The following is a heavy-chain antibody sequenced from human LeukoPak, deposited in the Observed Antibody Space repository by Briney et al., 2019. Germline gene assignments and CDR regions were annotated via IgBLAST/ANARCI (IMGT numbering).Heavy chain of an antibody. CDR2: IYSSAIP. D-gene: IGHD2-15*01. J-gene: IGHJ4*02. CDR3: AASVAGRPGLFDY. Sequence: IRYIYSSAIPYYHPSLKSRIPISVATSNPQFSLKLSSVTAADTAVYYCAASVAGRPGLFDYWGQGTLVTVSS. V-gene: IGHV4-31*02.